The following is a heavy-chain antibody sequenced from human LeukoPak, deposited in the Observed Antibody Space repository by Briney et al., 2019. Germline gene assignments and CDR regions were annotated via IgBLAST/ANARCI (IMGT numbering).Heavy chain of an antibody. CDR3: ASGRRGITAGLDY. CDR1: GFSVNSNY. D-gene: IGHD6-13*01. V-gene: IGHV3-53*01. Sequence: PGGSLRPSCAASGFSVNSNYMSWVRQAPGKGLEWVSVISGGGSTYYADSVKGRFTISRDISKNTLYLQMNSLRAEDTAVYYCASGRRGITAGLDYWGQGTLVTVSS. J-gene: IGHJ4*02. CDR2: ISGGGST.